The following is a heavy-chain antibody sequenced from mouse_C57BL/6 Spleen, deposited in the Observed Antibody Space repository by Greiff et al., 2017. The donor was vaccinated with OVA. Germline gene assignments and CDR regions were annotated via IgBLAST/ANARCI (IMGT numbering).Heavy chain of an antibody. V-gene: IGHV5-17*01. CDR3: ARKTNWDLDY. CDR1: GFTFSDYG. D-gene: IGHD4-1*01. J-gene: IGHJ2*01. Sequence: EVNVVESGGGLVKPGGSLKLSCAASGFTFSDYGMHWVRQAPEKGLEWVAYISSGSSTIYYADTEKGRFTISRDNAKNTLFLQMTSLRSEDTAMYYCARKTNWDLDYWGQGTTLTVSS. CDR2: ISSGSSTI.